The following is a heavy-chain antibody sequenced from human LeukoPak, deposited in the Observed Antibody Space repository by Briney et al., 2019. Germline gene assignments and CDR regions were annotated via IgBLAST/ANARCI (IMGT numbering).Heavy chain of an antibody. CDR2: IYYSGST. Sequence: SETLSLTCTVSGGSISSYYWSWIRQPPGKGLEWIGYIYYSGSTNYNPSLKSRVTISVDTSENQFSLKLSSVTAADTAVYYCARRGGYGATYFDYWGQGTLVTVSS. D-gene: IGHD1-26*01. V-gene: IGHV4-59*01. J-gene: IGHJ4*02. CDR1: GGSISSYY. CDR3: ARRGGYGATYFDY.